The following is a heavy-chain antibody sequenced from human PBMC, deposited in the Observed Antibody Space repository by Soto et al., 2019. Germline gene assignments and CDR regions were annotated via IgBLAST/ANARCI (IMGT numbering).Heavy chain of an antibody. V-gene: IGHV4-34*01. CDR2: INHSGST. Sequence: PSETLSLTCAVYGGSFSGYYWSGIRQPPGKGLEWIGEINHSGSTNYNPSLKSRVTISVDTSKNQFSLKLSSVTAADTAVYYCARGSSWLDAFDIWGQGTMVTVSS. CDR3: ARGSSWLDAFDI. CDR1: GGSFSGYY. D-gene: IGHD6-13*01. J-gene: IGHJ3*02.